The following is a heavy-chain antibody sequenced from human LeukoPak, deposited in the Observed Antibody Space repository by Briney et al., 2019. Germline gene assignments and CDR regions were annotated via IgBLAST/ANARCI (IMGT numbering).Heavy chain of an antibody. CDR2: ISSNGGST. V-gene: IGHV3-64*02. CDR3: APPEYSSSPH. J-gene: IGHJ4*02. CDR1: GFTFSSYA. D-gene: IGHD6-6*01. Sequence: PGGSLRLSCAASGFTFSSYAMHWVRQAPGKGLEYVSAISSNGGSTYYADSVKGRFTISRDNAKNSLYLQMNSLRAEDTAVYYCAPPEYSSSPHWGQGTLVTVSS.